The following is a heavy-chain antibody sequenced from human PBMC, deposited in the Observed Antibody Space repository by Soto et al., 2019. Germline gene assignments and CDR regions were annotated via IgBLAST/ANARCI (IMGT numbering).Heavy chain of an antibody. CDR2: IYHSGNT. D-gene: IGHD3-16*02. J-gene: IGHJ5*01. Sequence: QVQLQESGPGLVKPSQTLSLTCTVSGGSISGDYYWSWFRQTPGKGLEWIGYIYHSGNTYYNPSLRSRVSISVDTSKIQFSLNLISVTAADTAVYFCARDQYQELSSVSWFDSWGQGTRVTVSS. CDR1: GGSISGDYY. V-gene: IGHV4-30-4*01. CDR3: ARDQYQELSSVSWFDS.